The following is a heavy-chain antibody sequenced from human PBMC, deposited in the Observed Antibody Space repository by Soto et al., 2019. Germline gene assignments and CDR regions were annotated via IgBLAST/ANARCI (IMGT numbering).Heavy chain of an antibody. CDR2: IIPIFGTA. CDR3: ARNNFGVVIGPFDY. J-gene: IGHJ4*02. D-gene: IGHD3-3*01. CDR1: GGTFSSYA. Sequence: SVKVSCKASGGTFSSYAISWVRQAPGQGLEWMGGIIPIFGTANYAQKFQGRVTITADESTSTAYMELSSLRSEDMAVYYCARNNFGVVIGPFDYWGQGTLVTVSS. V-gene: IGHV1-69*13.